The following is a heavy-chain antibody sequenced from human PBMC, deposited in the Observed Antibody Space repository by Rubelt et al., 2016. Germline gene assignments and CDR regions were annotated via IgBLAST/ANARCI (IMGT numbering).Heavy chain of an antibody. CDR3: ARQPSSHTSGFLGGMDV. D-gene: IGHD5-12*01. V-gene: IGHV4-59*08. Sequence: VQLLESGGGLIQPGGSLRLSCAASGFTVSSNYMSWVRQPPGKGLEWIGSFSYSGSTNDNPSLTSRVTISVDTSTTQFSLKLSSVTAADTAVDYCARQPSSHTSGFLGGMDVWGQGTTVTVSS. CDR1: GFTVSSNY. CDR2: FSYSGST. J-gene: IGHJ6*02.